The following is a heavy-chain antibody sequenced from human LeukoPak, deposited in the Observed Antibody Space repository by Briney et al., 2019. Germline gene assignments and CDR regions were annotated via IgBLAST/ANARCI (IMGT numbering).Heavy chain of an antibody. J-gene: IGHJ6*02. CDR3: ARDPPAIRNYQKIRHGMDV. Sequence: NTSETLSLTCAVYGGSFSGYYWSWIRQPPGKGLEWIGEINHSGSTNYNPSLKSRVTISIDTSKNQFSLKVTSVTAADTAVYYCARDPPAIRNYQKIRHGMDVWGQGTTVTVSS. D-gene: IGHD4-11*01. V-gene: IGHV4-34*01. CDR1: GGSFSGYY. CDR2: INHSGST.